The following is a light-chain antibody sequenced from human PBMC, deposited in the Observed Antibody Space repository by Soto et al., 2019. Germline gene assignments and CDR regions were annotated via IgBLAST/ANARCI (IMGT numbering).Light chain of an antibody. Sequence: QSALTQPASVSGSPGQSITISCTGTSSDVGGTTEGSWYQQHPGKPPNLMIYEVSNRPSGVSNRCSGSKSGNTAALTISGLQAEDEADYYCSEYTSSSTYVFGTGTKLTVL. J-gene: IGLJ1*01. CDR1: SSDVGGTTE. V-gene: IGLV2-14*01. CDR3: SEYTSSSTYV. CDR2: EVS.